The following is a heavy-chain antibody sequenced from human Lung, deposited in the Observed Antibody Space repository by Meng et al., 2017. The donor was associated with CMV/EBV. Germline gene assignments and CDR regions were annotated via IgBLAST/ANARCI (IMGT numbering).Heavy chain of an antibody. V-gene: IGHV1-8*01. J-gene: IGHJ4*02. CDR2: MNPNSGNT. D-gene: IGHD2-15*01. CDR1: GYTFTSYD. CDR3: ARGCLADKSGIRSVAG. Sequence: SVKVSCXASGYTFTSYDINWVRQATGQGLEWMGWMNPNSGNTGYAQKFQGRVTMTRNTSISTAYMELSSLRSEDTAVYYCARGCLADKSGIRSVAGWGQGTLVTVSS.